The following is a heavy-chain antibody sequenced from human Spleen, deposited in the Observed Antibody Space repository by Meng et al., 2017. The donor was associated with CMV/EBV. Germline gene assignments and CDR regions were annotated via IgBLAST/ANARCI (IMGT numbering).Heavy chain of an antibody. CDR3: ARWDSGGPGTFDY. Sequence: GESLKISCAASGFTFSHYAMHWVRQAPGKGLEWVALIWYDGTNKYYADSVKGRFTISRDNSMNTLYLEMNSLRVEDTAVYYCARWDSGGPGTFDYWGQGTLVTVSS. V-gene: IGHV3-33*08. CDR1: GFTFSHYA. J-gene: IGHJ4*02. CDR2: IWYDGTNK. D-gene: IGHD2-15*01.